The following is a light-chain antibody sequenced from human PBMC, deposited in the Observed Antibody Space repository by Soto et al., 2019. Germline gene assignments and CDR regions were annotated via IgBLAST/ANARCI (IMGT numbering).Light chain of an antibody. V-gene: IGKV3D-15*01. J-gene: IGKJ4*01. Sequence: EIVMTQSPATLSVSPGERATLSGRASQSVSTNLAWYQQKPGQAPRLLIYDISLRGTGIPTRFSGSGSGTEFTLTISSLQSEDFAVYYCQQYNSWPLTFGGGTKVDIK. CDR3: QQYNSWPLT. CDR1: QSVSTN. CDR2: DIS.